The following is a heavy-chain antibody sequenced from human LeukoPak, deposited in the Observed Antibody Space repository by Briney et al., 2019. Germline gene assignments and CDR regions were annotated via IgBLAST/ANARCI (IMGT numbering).Heavy chain of an antibody. CDR3: ASEVGPTSLGY. CDR2: ITWKSKRT. Sequence: PGGSLRLSCAVSGFTFHDDTIHWVRQAPGRGLEWVSFITWKSKRTHYADSVKGRFTISRDNSKDSLYLQMNSLRSEDTGLYHCASEVGPTSLGYLGQGTLVTVSS. J-gene: IGHJ4*02. D-gene: IGHD3-3*02. V-gene: IGHV3-43*01. CDR1: GFTFHDDT.